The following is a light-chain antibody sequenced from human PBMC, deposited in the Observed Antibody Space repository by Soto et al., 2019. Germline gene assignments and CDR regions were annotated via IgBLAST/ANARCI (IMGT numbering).Light chain of an antibody. CDR1: SSDVGGYNY. J-gene: IGLJ1*01. V-gene: IGLV2-14*01. CDR3: SSYTSSSTPYV. Sequence: QSVVTQLATESGSPGQSITISCIGTSSDVGGYNYVSWYQQHPVKAPKLMIYDVTNRPSGVSDRFSGSKSGNTASLTISGLQAEDEADYYCSSYTSSSTPYVFGTGTKVTVL. CDR2: DVT.